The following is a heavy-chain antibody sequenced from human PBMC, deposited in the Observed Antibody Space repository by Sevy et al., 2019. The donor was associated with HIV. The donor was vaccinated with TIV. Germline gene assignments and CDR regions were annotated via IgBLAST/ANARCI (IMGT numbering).Heavy chain of an antibody. CDR2: IKEDGSEN. D-gene: IGHD2-2*01. J-gene: IGHJ5*02. CDR1: GFTFSNYW. CDR3: ARVGGCSSTSCFAYWFDP. V-gene: IGHV3-7*03. Sequence: GGSLRLSCAASGFTFSNYWMSWVRQAPGKGLEWVANIKEDGSENYYVDSVKGRFTISRDNAKNSLYLQMNSLRAEDTAFYYCARVGGCSSTSCFAYWFDPWGQGTLVTVSS.